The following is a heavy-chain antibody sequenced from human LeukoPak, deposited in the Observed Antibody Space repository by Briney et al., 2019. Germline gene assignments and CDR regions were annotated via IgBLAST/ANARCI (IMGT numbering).Heavy chain of an antibody. CDR1: GFTVNSNY. D-gene: IGHD1-1*01. J-gene: IGHJ4*02. CDR2: IYSGGST. CDR3: ARGTPTEYFDY. V-gene: IGHV3-66*02. Sequence: TGGSLRLSCAASGFTVNSNYMSWVRQAPGKGLEWVSVIYSGGSTYYADSVKGRFTISRDNSKNTLYLQMNSLRAEDTAVYYCARGTPTEYFDYWGQGTLVTVSS.